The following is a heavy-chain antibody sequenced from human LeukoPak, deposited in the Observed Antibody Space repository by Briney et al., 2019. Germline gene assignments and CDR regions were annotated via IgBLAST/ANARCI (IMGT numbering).Heavy chain of an antibody. CDR1: GFTFSSYA. J-gene: IGHJ4*02. CDR3: AKGSQSSSSLCDY. D-gene: IGHD6-6*01. CDR2: ISGIGGST. V-gene: IGHV3-23*01. Sequence: GGPLRLSCAASGFTFSSYAMGWVRQAPGKGLEWFSGISGIGGSTYYADSVKGHFTISRDNSKNMLYLQMNSLRAEDTAIYYCAKGSQSSSSLCDYWGQGTLVTVSS.